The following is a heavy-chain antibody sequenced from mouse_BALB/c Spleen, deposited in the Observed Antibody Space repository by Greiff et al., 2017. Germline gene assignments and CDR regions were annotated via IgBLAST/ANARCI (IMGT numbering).Heavy chain of an antibody. CDR1: GFSLTSYG. D-gene: IGHD1-2*01. CDR3: ASNYYGYEDYAMDY. J-gene: IGHJ4*01. Sequence: QVHVKQSGPGLVQPSQSLSITCTVSGFSLTSYGVHWVRQSPGKGLEWLGVIWSGGSTDYNAAFISRLSISKDNSKSQVFFKMNSLQANDTAIYYCASNYYGYEDYAMDYWGQGTSVTVSS. CDR2: IWSGGST. V-gene: IGHV2-2*02.